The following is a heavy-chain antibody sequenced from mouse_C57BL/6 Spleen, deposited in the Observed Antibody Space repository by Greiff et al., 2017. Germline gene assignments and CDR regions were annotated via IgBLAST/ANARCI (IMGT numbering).Heavy chain of an antibody. CDR3: ARGDWAAWFAY. Sequence: EVQLQQSGPGLVKPSQSLSLTCSVTGYSITSGYYWNWIRQFPGNKLEWMGYISYDGSNNYNPSLKNRISITRDTSKNQFFLKLNSVTTEDTATYYCARGDWAAWFAYWGQGTLVTVSA. CDR1: GYSITSGYY. D-gene: IGHD4-1*01. CDR2: ISYDGSN. V-gene: IGHV3-6*01. J-gene: IGHJ3*01.